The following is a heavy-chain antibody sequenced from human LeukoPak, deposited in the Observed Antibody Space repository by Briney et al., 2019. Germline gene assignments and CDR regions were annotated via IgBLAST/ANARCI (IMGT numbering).Heavy chain of an antibody. CDR3: AKDNYSYYAMDV. CDR1: GFTFSNYA. J-gene: IGHJ6*02. CDR2: ISGSGGST. Sequence: GGSLRLSCAASGFTFSNYAMSWVRQAPGKGLEWVSTISGSGGSTFYADSVKGRFTISRDNSRNTLYLQMNSLRAEDTAIYYCAKDNYSYYAMDVWGRGTTVTVSS. V-gene: IGHV3-23*01.